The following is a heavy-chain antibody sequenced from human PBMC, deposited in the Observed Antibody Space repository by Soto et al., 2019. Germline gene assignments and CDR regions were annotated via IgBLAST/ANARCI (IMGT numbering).Heavy chain of an antibody. CDR1: GYTFTSYG. D-gene: IGHD6-6*01. CDR2: ISAYNGNT. CDR3: XXXLAVRPSWFDP. J-gene: IGHJ5*02. Sequence: QVQLVQSGAEVKKPGASVKVSCKASGYTFTSYGISWVRQAPGQGLEWMGWISAYNGNTNYAQKLQGRVTMTTDTSTSTAYXXXXXXXXDDXXXXXXXXXLAVRPSWFDPWGQGTLVTVSS. V-gene: IGHV1-18*01.